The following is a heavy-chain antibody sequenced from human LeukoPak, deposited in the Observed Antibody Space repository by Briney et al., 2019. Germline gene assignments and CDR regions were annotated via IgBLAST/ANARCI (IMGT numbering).Heavy chain of an antibody. CDR2: INPSGGST. Sequence: GASVKVSCKASGYTFTSYYMHWVRQAPGQGLEWMGIINPSGGSTSYAQKFQGRVTITADKSTSTAYMELSSLRSEDTAVYYCARMSSEWELYYFDYWGQGTLVTVSS. CDR1: GYTFTSYY. J-gene: IGHJ4*02. V-gene: IGHV1-46*01. CDR3: ARMSSEWELYYFDY. D-gene: IGHD1-26*01.